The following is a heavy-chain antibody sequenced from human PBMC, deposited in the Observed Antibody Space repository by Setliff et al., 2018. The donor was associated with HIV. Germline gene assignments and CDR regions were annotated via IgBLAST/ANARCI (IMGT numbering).Heavy chain of an antibody. J-gene: IGHJ1*01. V-gene: IGHV1-46*01. D-gene: IGHD6-6*01. CDR1: GYIFTTYC. CDR2: INPSGGST. CDR3: ARDPAPSSSASYFQH. Sequence: ASVKVSCKASGYIFTTYCMHWVRQAPGQGLEWMGIINPSGGSTGYAQKFQGRVTMTRDTSTSTVYMELSSLRSEDTAVYYCARDPAPSSSASYFQHWGQGTPVTVSS.